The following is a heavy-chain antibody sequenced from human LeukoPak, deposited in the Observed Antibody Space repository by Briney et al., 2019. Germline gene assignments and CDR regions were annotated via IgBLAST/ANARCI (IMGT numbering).Heavy chain of an antibody. J-gene: IGHJ4*02. V-gene: IGHV3-30-3*01. CDR3: AKVLSGSSGWYEFDY. D-gene: IGHD6-19*01. CDR1: GFTFSSYA. Sequence: GGSLRLSCAASGFTFSSYAMHWVRQAPGKGLEWVAVISYDGSNKYYADSVKGRFTISRDNSKNTLYLQMNSLRAEDTAVFYCAKVLSGSSGWYEFDYWGQGSLVTVSS. CDR2: ISYDGSNK.